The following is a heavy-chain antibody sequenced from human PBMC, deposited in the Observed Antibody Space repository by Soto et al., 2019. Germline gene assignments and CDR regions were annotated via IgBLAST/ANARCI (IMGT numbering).Heavy chain of an antibody. Sequence: SETLSLTCTVSGGSISSGGYYWSWIRQHPGKGLEWIGYIYYSGSTYYNPSLKSRVTISGDTSQNQFSLKLTSVSAADTAVYYCARVHQMVDYYFYGMDVWGQGTTVTVSS. CDR3: ARVHQMVDYYFYGMDV. D-gene: IGHD2-8*01. J-gene: IGHJ6*02. CDR2: IYYSGST. CDR1: GGSISSGGYY. V-gene: IGHV4-31*03.